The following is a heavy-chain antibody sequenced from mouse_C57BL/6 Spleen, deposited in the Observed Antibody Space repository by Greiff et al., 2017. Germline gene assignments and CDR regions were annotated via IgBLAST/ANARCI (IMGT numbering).Heavy chain of an antibody. J-gene: IGHJ1*03. CDR3: ARWRFYYGSSHWYFDV. V-gene: IGHV14-3*01. D-gene: IGHD1-1*01. CDR2: IDPANGNT. Sequence: EVQVVESVAELVRPGASVKLSCTASGFNIKNTYMHWVKQRPEQGLEWIGRIDPANGNTKYAPKFQGKATITADTSSNTAYLQLSSLTSEDTAIYYCARWRFYYGSSHWYFDVWGTGTTVTVSS. CDR1: GFNIKNTY.